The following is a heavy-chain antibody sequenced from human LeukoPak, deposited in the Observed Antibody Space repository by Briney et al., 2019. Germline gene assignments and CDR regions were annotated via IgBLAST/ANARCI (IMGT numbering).Heavy chain of an antibody. CDR2: ISSSSSTI. Sequence: GGSLRLSCAASGFTFSTYSMNWVRQAPGRGLEWVSYISSSSSTIYYADSVKGQFTISRDNAKNSLFLRMNSLRDEDTAVYYCARDRVGVTSDYFDYWGQGFLVTVSS. CDR3: ARDRVGVTSDYFDY. CDR1: GFTFSTYS. V-gene: IGHV3-48*02. J-gene: IGHJ4*02. D-gene: IGHD1-26*01.